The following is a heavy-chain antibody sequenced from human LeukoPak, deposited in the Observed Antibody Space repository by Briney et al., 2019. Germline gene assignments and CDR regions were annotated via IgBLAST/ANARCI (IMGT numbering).Heavy chain of an antibody. CDR2: IYNSGST. V-gene: IGHV4-59*01. CDR3: ARNAGDY. J-gene: IGHJ4*02. Sequence: SETLSLTCTVSGGSISSYSWSWIRQPPGKGLEWIGYIYNSGSTNYNPSLKSRVTISVDTSKNQFSLKLISVTAADTAVYYCARNAGDYWGQGTLVTVSS. CDR1: GGSISSYS.